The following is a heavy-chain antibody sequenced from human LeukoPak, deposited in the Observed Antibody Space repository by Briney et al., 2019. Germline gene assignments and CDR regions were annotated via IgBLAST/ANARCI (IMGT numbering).Heavy chain of an antibody. Sequence: GGSLRLSCAASGFTFSSYAMSWVRQAPGKGLEWVSAISGGGGSTYYADSVKGRFTISRDNSKNTLYLQMNSLRAEDTAVYYCAKLSHIVVVTAIPGYWGQGTLVTVSS. CDR2: ISGGGGST. CDR1: GFTFSSYA. CDR3: AKLSHIVVVTAIPGY. V-gene: IGHV3-23*01. D-gene: IGHD2-21*02. J-gene: IGHJ4*02.